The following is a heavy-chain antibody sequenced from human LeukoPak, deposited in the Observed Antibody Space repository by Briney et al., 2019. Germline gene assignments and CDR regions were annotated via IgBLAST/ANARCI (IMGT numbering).Heavy chain of an antibody. J-gene: IGHJ4*02. Sequence: GASVKVSCKASGYTFTGYYMHWVRQAPGQGLEWIGWINPNSGGTNYAQKFQGRVTVTRDTSISTAYMELSRLRSDDTAVYYCARDSVEYSSSPDYWGQGTLVTVSS. CDR2: INPNSGGT. CDR1: GYTFTGYY. V-gene: IGHV1-2*02. D-gene: IGHD6-6*01. CDR3: ARDSVEYSSSPDY.